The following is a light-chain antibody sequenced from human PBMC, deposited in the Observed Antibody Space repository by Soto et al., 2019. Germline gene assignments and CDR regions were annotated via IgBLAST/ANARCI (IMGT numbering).Light chain of an antibody. V-gene: IGLV2-14*01. CDR2: DVS. Sequence: QSALTQPASVSGSPGQSIAISCTGTSSDVGGYSYVSWYQQQPGKAPKLVISDVSNRLSGVSDRFSGSKPGNTASLTISGLQTEDEADYYCASYTTSSTYVFGTGTKVTVL. CDR3: ASYTTSSTYV. J-gene: IGLJ1*01. CDR1: SSDVGGYSY.